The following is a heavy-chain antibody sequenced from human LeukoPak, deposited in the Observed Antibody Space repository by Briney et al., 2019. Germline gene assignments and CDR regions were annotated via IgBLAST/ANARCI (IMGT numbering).Heavy chain of an antibody. Sequence: PGGSLRLSCAASGFTFSSYAMHWVRQAPGKGLEWVAVISYDGSNKYYADSVKGRFTISRDNSKNTLYLQMNSLRAEDTAVYYCAREGDTPYFDYWGQGTLVTVSS. J-gene: IGHJ4*02. CDR2: ISYDGSNK. V-gene: IGHV3-30*04. CDR1: GFTFSSYA. CDR3: AREGDTPYFDY. D-gene: IGHD5-18*01.